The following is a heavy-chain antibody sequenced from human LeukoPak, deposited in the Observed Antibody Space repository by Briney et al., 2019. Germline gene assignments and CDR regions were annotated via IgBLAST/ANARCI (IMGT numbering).Heavy chain of an antibody. D-gene: IGHD6-13*01. CDR1: GFTFSSYS. CDR3: AKGVSSSWSNDAFDI. CDR2: ISYDGSNK. J-gene: IGHJ3*02. V-gene: IGHV3-30*18. Sequence: GGSLRLSCAASGFTFSSYSMNWVRQAPGKGLEWVAVISYDGSNKYYADSVKGRFTISRDNSKNTLYLQMNSLRTEDTAVYYCAKGVSSSWSNDAFDIWGQGTMVTVSS.